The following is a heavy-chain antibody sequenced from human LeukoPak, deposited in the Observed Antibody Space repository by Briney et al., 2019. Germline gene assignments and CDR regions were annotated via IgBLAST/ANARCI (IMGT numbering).Heavy chain of an antibody. CDR2: ISSTTGRII. V-gene: IGHV3-11*04. D-gene: IGHD3-10*01. CDR3: ARYYSDAFDV. J-gene: IGHJ3*01. Sequence: PGGSLRLSCAAPGFTFSDYYMTWIRQAPGKGLEWLSYISSTTGRIIYYADSVKGRFTISRDNTKNSPFLQMVSLRVEDTAVYYCARYYSDAFDVWGQGTVVTVSS. CDR1: GFTFSDYY.